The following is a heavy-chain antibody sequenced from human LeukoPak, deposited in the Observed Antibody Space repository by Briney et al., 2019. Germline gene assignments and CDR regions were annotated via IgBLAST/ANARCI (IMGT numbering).Heavy chain of an antibody. V-gene: IGHV3-66*01. J-gene: IGHJ6*02. Sequence: GGSLRLSCTASGFTVTSNYMSWVRQAPGKGLEWVSVIYAGGSIYYADSVKGRFTISRDNSKNTLYLQMNSLRAEDTAVYYCARGDGAYSSVPYNYYGMDVWGQGTTVTVSS. CDR1: GFTVTSNY. CDR2: IYAGGSI. CDR3: ARGDGAYSSVPYNYYGMDV. D-gene: IGHD6-25*01.